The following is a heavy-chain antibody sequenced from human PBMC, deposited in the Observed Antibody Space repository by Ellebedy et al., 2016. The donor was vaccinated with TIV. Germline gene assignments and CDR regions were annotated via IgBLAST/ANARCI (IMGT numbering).Heavy chain of an antibody. Sequence: MPGGSLRLSCSVSGGSVSSGSHYWSWIRQPPGKGLEWIGYINYMGSTNYNPSLKGRVTILVETSKNQFSLKLSSVTAADTAVYYCARDRALYDSNGYYTYGLDVWGQGTTVTVSS. CDR2: INYMGST. J-gene: IGHJ6*02. CDR1: GGSVSSGSHY. CDR3: ARDRALYDSNGYYTYGLDV. V-gene: IGHV4-61*01. D-gene: IGHD3-22*01.